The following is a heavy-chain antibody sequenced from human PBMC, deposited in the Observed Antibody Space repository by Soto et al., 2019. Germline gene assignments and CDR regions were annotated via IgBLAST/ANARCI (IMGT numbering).Heavy chain of an antibody. CDR2: MNPNSGNT. CDR1: GYTFTSYD. V-gene: IGHV1-8*01. D-gene: IGHD3-3*01. CDR3: ARDRYDFWSGYYTGRNYYMDG. Sequence: ASVKVSCKASGYTFTSYDINWVRQATGQGLEWMGWMNPNSGNTGYAQKFQGRVTMTRNTSISTAYMELSSLRSEDTAVYYCARDRYDFWSGYYTGRNYYMDGWGKGTTVTVSS. J-gene: IGHJ6*03.